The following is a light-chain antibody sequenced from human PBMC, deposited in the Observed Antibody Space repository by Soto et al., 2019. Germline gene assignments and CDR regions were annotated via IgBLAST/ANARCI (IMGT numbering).Light chain of an antibody. Sequence: EIVMTQSPATLSVSPGETATLSCRASHSVSSNVAWYQQKPGQAPRLLIHSASTRATGISARFSGSGSGTEFTLSISSLQSEDFAVYYCQQYNSWPRTFGPGTTVDF. CDR2: SAS. CDR3: QQYNSWPRT. CDR1: HSVSSN. V-gene: IGKV3-15*01. J-gene: IGKJ3*01.